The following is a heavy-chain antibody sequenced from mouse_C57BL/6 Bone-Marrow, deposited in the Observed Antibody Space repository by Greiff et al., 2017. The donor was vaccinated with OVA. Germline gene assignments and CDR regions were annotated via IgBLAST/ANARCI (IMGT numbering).Heavy chain of an antibody. J-gene: IGHJ1*03. CDR3: ARDDYYWYFDV. CDR1: GFTFRDFY. Sequence: EVQLMESGGGLVQSVRSLRLSCATSGFTFRDFYMEWVRQAPGKGLEWIAASRNKANDYTTEYSASVKGRFIVSRDTSQSILYLQMNALIAEDTAIYYCARDDYYWYFDVWGTGNPVTVSS. CDR2: SRNKANDYTT. V-gene: IGHV7-1*01.